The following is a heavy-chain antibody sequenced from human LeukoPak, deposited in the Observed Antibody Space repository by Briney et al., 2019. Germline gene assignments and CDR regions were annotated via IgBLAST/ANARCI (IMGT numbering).Heavy chain of an antibody. Sequence: GGSLSLSCAASGFTFSSYAMSWVRQAPGKGLEWVSAISGSGGRTYYADSVKGRFTISRDNSKNTLYLQMNSLRAEDTAVYYGAKVGVYYDSSGYWSGAFDIWGQGTMVTVSS. V-gene: IGHV3-23*01. J-gene: IGHJ3*02. CDR2: ISGSGGRT. CDR3: AKVGVYYDSSGYWSGAFDI. D-gene: IGHD3-22*01. CDR1: GFTFSSYA.